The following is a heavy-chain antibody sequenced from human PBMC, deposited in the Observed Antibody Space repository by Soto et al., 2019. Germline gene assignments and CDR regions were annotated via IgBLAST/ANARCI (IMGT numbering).Heavy chain of an antibody. D-gene: IGHD2-15*01. CDR1: GFTFSSYA. V-gene: IGHV3-23*01. J-gene: IGHJ4*02. CDR3: ANLYCSGGSCYNEVDY. CDR2: ISGSGGST. Sequence: GGSLRLSCAASGFTFSSYAMSWVRQAPGKGLEWVSAISGSGGSTYYADSVKGRFTISRDNSKNTLYLQMNSLRAEDTAVYYCANLYCSGGSCYNEVDYWGQGTLVTVSS.